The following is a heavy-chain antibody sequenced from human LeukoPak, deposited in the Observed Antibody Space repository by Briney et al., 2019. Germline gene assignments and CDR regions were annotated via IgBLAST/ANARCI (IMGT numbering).Heavy chain of an antibody. V-gene: IGHV1-2*02. D-gene: IGHD6-6*01. CDR3: ARALYSSSIYYVDV. Sequence: ASVKVSCKASGYTFTSYDINWVRQATGQGLEWMGWMNPNSGGTNYAQKFQGRVTMTRDTSISTAYMELSRLRSDDTAVYYCARALYSSSIYYVDVWGKGTTVTVSS. CDR2: MNPNSGGT. CDR1: GYTFTSYD. J-gene: IGHJ6*03.